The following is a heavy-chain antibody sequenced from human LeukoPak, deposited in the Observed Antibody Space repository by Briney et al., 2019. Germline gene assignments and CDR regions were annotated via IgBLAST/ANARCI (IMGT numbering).Heavy chain of an antibody. V-gene: IGHV3-21*01. J-gene: IGHJ4*02. CDR1: GFTFSSYT. CDR3: AGDRPPNV. CDR2: ISSSSTYI. D-gene: IGHD3-16*01. Sequence: PGGSLRLSCAACGFTFSSYTTTWVRQAPGKGLEWVSSISSSSTYIFYEDSVKGRFIISRDNAKKSLYLQMNSLRADDSAVYYCAGDRPPNVWGQGTLVTVSS.